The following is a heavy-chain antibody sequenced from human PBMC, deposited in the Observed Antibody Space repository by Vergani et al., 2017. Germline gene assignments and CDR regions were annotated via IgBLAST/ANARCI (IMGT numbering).Heavy chain of an antibody. Sequence: QVQLVQSGAEVKKPGASVKVSCKASGYTFTGYYMHWVRQAPGQGLEWMGWINPNSGGTNYAQKFQGRVTMTRDTSISTAYMDLSRLRSDDTAVYYCARDLGGDGYNYGAFDIWGQGTMVTVSS. CDR2: INPNSGGT. J-gene: IGHJ3*02. D-gene: IGHD5-24*01. V-gene: IGHV1-2*02. CDR1: GYTFTGYY. CDR3: ARDLGGDGYNYGAFDI.